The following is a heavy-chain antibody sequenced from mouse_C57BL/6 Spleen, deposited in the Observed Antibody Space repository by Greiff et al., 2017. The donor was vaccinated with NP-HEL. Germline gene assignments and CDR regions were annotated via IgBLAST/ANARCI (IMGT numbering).Heavy chain of an antibody. CDR3: ARWGYSNYSAWFAY. CDR1: GYTFTGYW. D-gene: IGHD2-5*01. Sequence: VKLQQSGAELMKPGASVKLSCKATGYTFTGYWIEWVKQRPGHGLEWIGEILPGSGSTNYNEKFKGKATFTADTSSDTAYMQLSSLTTEDSAIYYCARWGYSNYSAWFAYWGQGTLVTVSA. J-gene: IGHJ3*01. V-gene: IGHV1-9*01. CDR2: ILPGSGST.